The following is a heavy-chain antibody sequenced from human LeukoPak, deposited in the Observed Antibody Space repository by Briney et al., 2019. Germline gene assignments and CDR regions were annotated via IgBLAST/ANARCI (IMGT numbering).Heavy chain of an antibody. CDR1: GGSISSGGYY. J-gene: IGHJ3*02. CDR3: ARASTGGSDDAFDI. D-gene: IGHD2-15*01. CDR2: IYHSGST. V-gene: IGHV4-30-2*01. Sequence: SQTLSLTCTVSGGSISSGGYYWSWIRQPPGKGLEWIGYIYHSGSTYYNPSLKSRVTISVDRSKNQFSLKLSSVTAADTAVYYCARASTGGSDDAFDIWGQGTMVTVSS.